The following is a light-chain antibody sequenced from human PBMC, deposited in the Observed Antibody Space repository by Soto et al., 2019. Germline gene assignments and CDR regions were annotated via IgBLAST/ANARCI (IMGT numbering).Light chain of an antibody. J-gene: IGLJ2*01. CDR1: SSDVGGYNY. CDR2: EVS. CDR3: SSFAGNNNVV. Sequence: QSVLTQPPSASGSPGQSVTISCTGTSSDVGGYNYVSWYQQHPGKAPKLMISEVSKRPSGVPDRFSGSKSGNTASLTVSGLQAEDEADYSCSSFAGNNNVVFGGGTKLTVL. V-gene: IGLV2-8*01.